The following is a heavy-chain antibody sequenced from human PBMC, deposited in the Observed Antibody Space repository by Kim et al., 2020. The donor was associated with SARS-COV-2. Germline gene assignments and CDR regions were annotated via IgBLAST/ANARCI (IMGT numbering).Heavy chain of an antibody. J-gene: IGHJ4*02. V-gene: IGHV4-30-4*01. CDR1: GVSISSGDYY. D-gene: IGHD3-10*01. CDR2: IYDSGST. CDR3: ARDYYGSGSYYL. Sequence: SETLSLTCTVSGVSISSGDYYWGWIRQPPGKGLEWIGYIYDSGSTYYNPSLKSRVTISVDTSKNQFSLKLSSVTAADTAVYYCARDYYGSGSYYLWGQGTLVTVSS.